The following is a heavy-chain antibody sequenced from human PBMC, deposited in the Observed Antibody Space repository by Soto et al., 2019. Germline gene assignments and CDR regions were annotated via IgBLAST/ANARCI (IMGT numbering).Heavy chain of an antibody. Sequence: ASVKVSCKASGYTFTSYGISWVRQAPGQGLEWMGWISAYNGNTNYAQKLQGRVTMTTDTSTSTAYMELRSLRSDDTAVYYCARLGRIVVVPAAIYAYYYYGMDVWGQGTTVTVSS. CDR2: ISAYNGNT. V-gene: IGHV1-18*01. J-gene: IGHJ6*02. CDR3: ARLGRIVVVPAAIYAYYYYGMDV. CDR1: GYTFTSYG. D-gene: IGHD2-2*01.